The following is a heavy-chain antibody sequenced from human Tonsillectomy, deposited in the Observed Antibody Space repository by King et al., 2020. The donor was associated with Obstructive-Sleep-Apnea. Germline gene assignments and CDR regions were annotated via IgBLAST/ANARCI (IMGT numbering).Heavy chain of an antibody. CDR2: ISYSGST. J-gene: IGHJ4*02. CDR3: ARVHYYDTSGYYYYFDY. CDR1: GDSINSGEDY. D-gene: IGHD3-22*01. Sequence: VQLQESGPGLVKPSQTLSLTCTVSGDSINSGEDYWGWIRRPPGKGLEWIGYISYSGSTDYSPSLKSRVTIPVDTSKKQFSLGLTSVTAADTAVYYCARVHYYDTSGYYYYFDYWGQGTLVTVSS. V-gene: IGHV4-30-4*01.